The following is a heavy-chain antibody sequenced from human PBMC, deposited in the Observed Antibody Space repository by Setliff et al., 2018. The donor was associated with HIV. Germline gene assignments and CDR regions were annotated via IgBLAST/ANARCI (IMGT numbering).Heavy chain of an antibody. Sequence: GGSLRLSCAASGFTFSSYAMSWVRQAPGKGLEWVSAISGSGGSTYYADSVKGRFTISRDNSKNTLYLQMNSLRAEDTAVYFCARRGNLLEGRQLDSWGQGTLVTVSS. CDR1: GFTFSSYA. D-gene: IGHD1-1*01. V-gene: IGHV3-23*01. CDR3: ARRGNLLEGRQLDS. J-gene: IGHJ4*02. CDR2: ISGSGGST.